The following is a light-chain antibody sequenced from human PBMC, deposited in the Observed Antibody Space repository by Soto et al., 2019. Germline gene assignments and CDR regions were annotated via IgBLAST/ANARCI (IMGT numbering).Light chain of an antibody. CDR1: QSVISSY. Sequence: EIVMTQSPATLSVSPGERATLSCRSSQSVISSYLAWYQQKPGQPPRLLIFGTSIRATGIPDRISGSGSGTDFSLTISRLEPEDFAVYYCQQYGNSVPFTFGQGTKLEIK. CDR2: GTS. V-gene: IGKV3-20*01. J-gene: IGKJ2*01. CDR3: QQYGNSVPFT.